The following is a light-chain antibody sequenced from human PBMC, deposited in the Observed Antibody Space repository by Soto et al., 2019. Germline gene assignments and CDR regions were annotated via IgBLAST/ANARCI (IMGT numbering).Light chain of an antibody. CDR2: EVT. J-gene: IGLJ2*01. CDR1: SRDVGDYNY. Sequence: QSALTQPASVSGSPGQSITISCTGTSRDVGDYNYVSWYQQHPGQAPKLIIFEVTFRPSGVSHRFSGSKSGNTATLTISGLQGEDEADYYCSSYTSNTPLVFGGGTKLTVL. V-gene: IGLV2-14*01. CDR3: SSYTSNTPLV.